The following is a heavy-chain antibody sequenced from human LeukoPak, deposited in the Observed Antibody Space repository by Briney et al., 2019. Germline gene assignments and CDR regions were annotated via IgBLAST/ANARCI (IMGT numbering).Heavy chain of an antibody. CDR2: ITNSGGST. CDR3: TKDYCGKFCSAV. J-gene: IGHJ6*02. D-gene: IGHD3-9*01. Sequence: PGGSLRLSCAASEFTFSSYSMNWVRQAPGKGLEWVSTITNSGGSTYYVDSVKGRFTISRDNSKNTLYLQMNSLRAEDTAKYYCTKDYCGKFCSAVWGQGTTVTVSS. V-gene: IGHV3-23*01. CDR1: EFTFSSYS.